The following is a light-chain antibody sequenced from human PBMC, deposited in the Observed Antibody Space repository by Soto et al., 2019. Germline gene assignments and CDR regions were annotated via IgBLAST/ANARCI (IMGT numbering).Light chain of an antibody. Sequence: AWRESRGTLSGYPSVRGALCCGASRSVSSNLAWYQHKPGQAPRLVIYDASNRATGVPDRFSGSGAGPAVTLTVTRLEPEDFALYYCPQYAESPLTFCGGTKVDIK. V-gene: IGKV3-20*01. J-gene: IGKJ4*01. CDR1: RSVSSN. CDR3: PQYAESPLT. CDR2: DAS.